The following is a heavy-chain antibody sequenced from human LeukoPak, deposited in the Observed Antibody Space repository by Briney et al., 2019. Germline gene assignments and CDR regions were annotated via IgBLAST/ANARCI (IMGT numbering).Heavy chain of an antibody. CDR2: IKQDGSKK. V-gene: IGHV3-7*04. Sequence: GGSLRLSCVTSGFPFSSYWMTWVRQAPGKGLERVANIKQDGSKKSYVDSVKGRFTISRDNAKNSLYLQMNSLRAEDTAIYYCTRVGYIDEGIDYWGQGTLVTVSS. D-gene: IGHD5-24*01. CDR3: TRVGYIDEGIDY. CDR1: GFPFSSYW. J-gene: IGHJ4*02.